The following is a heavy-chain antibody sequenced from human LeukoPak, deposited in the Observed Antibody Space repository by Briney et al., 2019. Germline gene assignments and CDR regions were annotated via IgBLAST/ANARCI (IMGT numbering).Heavy chain of an antibody. Sequence: GGSLRLSCAASGFTFDDYAMHWVRQAPGKGLEWVSGISWNSGSIGYADSVKGRFTISRDNAKNSLYLQMNSLRAEDTALYYCAKDRAMVQGVIHDYWGQGTLVTVSS. CDR3: AKDRAMVQGVIHDY. CDR1: GFTFDDYA. V-gene: IGHV3-9*01. D-gene: IGHD3-10*01. J-gene: IGHJ4*02. CDR2: ISWNSGSI.